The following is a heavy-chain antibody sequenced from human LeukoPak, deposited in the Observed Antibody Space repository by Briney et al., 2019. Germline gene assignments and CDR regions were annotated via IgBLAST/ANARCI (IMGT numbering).Heavy chain of an antibody. CDR2: IYYSGST. CDR1: GGSISSYY. J-gene: IGHJ4*02. D-gene: IGHD6-19*01. Sequence: PSETLSLTCTVSGGSISSYYWSWIRQPPGKGLEWIGYIYYSGSTNYNPSLKSRVTISVDTSKNRFSLKLSSVTAADTAVYYCARHERSLAVAGAGSIDYWGQGTLVTVSS. CDR3: ARHERSLAVAGAGSIDY. V-gene: IGHV4-59*08.